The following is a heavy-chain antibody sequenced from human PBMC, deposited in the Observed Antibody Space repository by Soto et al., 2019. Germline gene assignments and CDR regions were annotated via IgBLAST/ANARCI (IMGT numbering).Heavy chain of an antibody. CDR3: ARGGGVGVAGSAAFDM. J-gene: IGHJ3*02. Sequence: QLHLVQSGAVVKKPGASVTVSCSASGYPVTAYYMHWVRQAPGRGLEWMGGINPATGAAKYTQTFQGRVTMARDTFTSTVFMELSGLASGDTAVFYCARGGGVGVAGSAAFDMWGQGTLVTVSS. V-gene: IGHV1-2*02. CDR2: INPATGAA. CDR1: GYPVTAYY. D-gene: IGHD3-3*01.